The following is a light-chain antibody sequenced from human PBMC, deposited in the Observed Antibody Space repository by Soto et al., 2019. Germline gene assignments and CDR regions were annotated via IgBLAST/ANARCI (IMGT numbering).Light chain of an antibody. CDR1: ENIYTN. J-gene: IGKJ1*01. CDR2: DAS. V-gene: IGKV3-11*01. Sequence: EIVMTQSPATLSVSPGERATLSCRASENIYTNLSWYQQKPGQAPRLLIYDASNRATGIPARFSGSGSGTDFTLTISSLEPEDVAVYYCQQRSNWPLPWTFGQGTKVDI. CDR3: QQRSNWPLPWT.